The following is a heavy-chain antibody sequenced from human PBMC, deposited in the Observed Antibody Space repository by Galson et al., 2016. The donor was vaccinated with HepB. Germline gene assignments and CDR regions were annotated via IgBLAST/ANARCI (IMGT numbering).Heavy chain of an antibody. CDR2: ISYNGNNQ. CDR3: ARGDYDGSGNYSNWFDP. D-gene: IGHD3-10*01. CDR1: GFTSAFTLTNYA. Sequence: SLRLSCAASGFTSAFTLTNYAMHWVRQAPGTGLEWVAVISYNGNNQYYADSVKGRFTISRDISTNILYLQMNSLRPEDTAVYYCARGDYDGSGNYSNWFDPWGQGTLVTVSS. V-gene: IGHV3-30-3*01. J-gene: IGHJ5*02.